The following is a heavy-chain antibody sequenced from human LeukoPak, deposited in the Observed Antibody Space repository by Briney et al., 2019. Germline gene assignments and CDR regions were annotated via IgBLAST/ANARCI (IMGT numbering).Heavy chain of an antibody. CDR1: GGTFSSYA. V-gene: IGHV1-69*06. CDR2: IIPIFGTA. D-gene: IGHD6-19*01. J-gene: IGHJ4*02. Sequence: GASVTVSCKASGGTFSSYAISWVRQAPGQGLEWMGGIIPIFGTANYAQKFQGRVTITADKSTSTAYMELSSLRSEDTAVYFCARDYPAVAGIILAGWGQGTLVTVSS. CDR3: ARDYPAVAGIILAG.